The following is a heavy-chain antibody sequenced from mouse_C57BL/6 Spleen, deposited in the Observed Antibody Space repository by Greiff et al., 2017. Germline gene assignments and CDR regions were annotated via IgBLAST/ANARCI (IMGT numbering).Heavy chain of an antibody. V-gene: IGHV1-55*01. CDR2: IYPGSGST. J-gene: IGHJ1*03. Sequence: VKLQESGAELVKPGASVKMSCKASGYTFTSYWITWVKQRPGQGLEWIGDIYPGSGSTNYNEKFKSKATLTVDTSSSTAYMQLSSLTSEDSAVYYCARGGPDGGYFGVWGTGTTVTVAS. CDR3: ARGGPDGGYFGV. CDR1: GYTFTSYW.